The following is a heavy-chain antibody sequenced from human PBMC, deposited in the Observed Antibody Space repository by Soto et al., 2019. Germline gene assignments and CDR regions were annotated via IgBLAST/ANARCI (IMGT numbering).Heavy chain of an antibody. CDR1: GFSLTTSGVG. J-gene: IGHJ4*02. D-gene: IGHD6-13*01. CDR2: IYWNDDK. CDR3: VDRLYSSSPEY. V-gene: IGHV2-5*01. Sequence: ESGPTLVNPTQTLTLTCTFSGFSLTTSGVGVGWIRQPPGKAPEWVALIYWNDDKRYNPSLRSRLTITKDTSKNQVVLTMTDKDPEDTATYYGVDRLYSSSPEYWGQGTRVTVSS.